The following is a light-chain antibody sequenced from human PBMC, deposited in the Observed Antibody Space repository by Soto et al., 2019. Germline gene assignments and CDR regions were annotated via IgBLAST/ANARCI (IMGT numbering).Light chain of an antibody. CDR2: GAS. CDR1: QSVSSN. Sequence: EIVMTQSPATLSVSPGERATLSCRASQSVSSNLAWYQQKPGQAPRLLIYGASTRATGIPAMFSGSGSGTEFTLTLSSLQSEDFAVYYCQQYNNWPALTFGGGTKVEIK. V-gene: IGKV3-15*01. J-gene: IGKJ4*01. CDR3: QQYNNWPALT.